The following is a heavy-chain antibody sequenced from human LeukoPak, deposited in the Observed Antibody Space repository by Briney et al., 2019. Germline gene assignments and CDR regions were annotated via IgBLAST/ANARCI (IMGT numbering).Heavy chain of an antibody. CDR3: ARRTYYYGSGRYLRGAFDI. V-gene: IGHV1-2*02. CDR2: INPNSGGT. Sequence: ASVKVSCKASVYTFTGYYMHWVRQAPGQGLEWMGWINPNSGGTNYAQKFQGRVTMTRDTSISTAYMELSRLRSDDTAVYYCARRTYYYGSGRYLRGAFDIWGQGTMVTVSS. CDR1: VYTFTGYY. J-gene: IGHJ3*02. D-gene: IGHD3-10*01.